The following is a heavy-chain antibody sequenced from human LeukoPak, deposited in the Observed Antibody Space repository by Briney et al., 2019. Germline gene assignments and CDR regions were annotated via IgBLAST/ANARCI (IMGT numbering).Heavy chain of an antibody. CDR1: GGSISSGGYY. D-gene: IGHD1-26*01. V-gene: IGHV4-31*03. Sequence: SKTLSLTCTVSGGSISSGGYYWSWIRQHPGKGLEWIGYIYYSGSTYYNPSLKSRVTISVDTSKNQFSLKLSSVTAADTAVYYCARDSKWEGTMDYWGQGTLVTVSS. CDR3: ARDSKWEGTMDY. J-gene: IGHJ4*02. CDR2: IYYSGST.